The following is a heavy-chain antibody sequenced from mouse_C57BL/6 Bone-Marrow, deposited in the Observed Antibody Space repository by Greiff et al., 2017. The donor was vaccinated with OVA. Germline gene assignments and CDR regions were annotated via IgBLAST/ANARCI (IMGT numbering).Heavy chain of an antibody. V-gene: IGHV1-15*01. CDR1: GYTFTDYE. CDR3: TRSANWGVGY. J-gene: IGHJ2*01. Sequence: VQLQQSGAELVRPGASVTLSCKASGYTFTDYEMHWVKQTPVHGLEWIGAIDPETGGTAYNQKFKGKAILTADKSSSTAYMELRSLTSEDSAVYYCTRSANWGVGYWGQGTTLTVSS. D-gene: IGHD4-1*01. CDR2: IDPETGGT.